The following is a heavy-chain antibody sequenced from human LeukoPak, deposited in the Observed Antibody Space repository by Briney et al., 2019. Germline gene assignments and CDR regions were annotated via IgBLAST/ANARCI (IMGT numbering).Heavy chain of an antibody. CDR1: GGSFRGYS. CDR3: AREREQRRKKQYSTGYDS. CDR2: INHGEST. V-gene: IGHV4-34*01. Sequence: SETLSLTCAVYGGSFRGYSWSWVRQSPGRRLEWIGEINHGESTDYNPSLKSRVTISGDTSKNQFSLRLSSVTAADTAVYYCAREREQRRKKQYSTGYDSWGQGTLVTVSS. J-gene: IGHJ4*02. D-gene: IGHD6-19*01.